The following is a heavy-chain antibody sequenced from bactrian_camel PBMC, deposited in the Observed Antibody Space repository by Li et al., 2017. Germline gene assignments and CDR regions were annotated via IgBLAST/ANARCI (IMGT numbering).Heavy chain of an antibody. V-gene: IGHV3S1*01. CDR3: AKDRGPNVVGSYFDY. J-gene: IGHJ4*01. CDR2: INAFGRST. D-gene: IGHD2*01. Sequence: HVQLVESGGGLVQPGGSLSLSCTASGFTLSDFWMYWVRQTPGNGLEWVSSINAFGRSTYYSDSMEGRFTISRDNAKNTVYLELNSLKTEDMAMYYCAKDRGPNVVGSYFDYWGQGTQVTVS. CDR1: GFTLSDFW.